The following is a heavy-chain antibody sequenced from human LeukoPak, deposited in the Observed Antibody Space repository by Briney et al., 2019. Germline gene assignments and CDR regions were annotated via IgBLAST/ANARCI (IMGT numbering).Heavy chain of an antibody. J-gene: IGHJ4*02. CDR1: GGTFSSYA. CDR3: ARHDYGDYFGY. V-gene: IGHV1-69*04. CDR2: IIPILGIA. D-gene: IGHD4-17*01. Sequence: SVKVSCKASGGTFSSYAISWVRQAPGQGLEWMGRIIPILGIANYAQKFQGRVTITADKSTSTAYMELSSLRSEDTAVYYCARHDYGDYFGYWGQGTLVTVSS.